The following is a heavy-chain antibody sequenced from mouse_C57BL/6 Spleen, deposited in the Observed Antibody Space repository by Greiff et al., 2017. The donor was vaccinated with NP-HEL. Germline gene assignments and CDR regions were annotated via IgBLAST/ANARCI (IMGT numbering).Heavy chain of an antibody. J-gene: IGHJ1*03. Sequence: QVQLQQSGPELVKPGASVKLSCKASGYTFTSYDINWVKQRPGQGLEWIGWIYPRDGSTKYNEKFKGKATLTVDTSSSTAYMELHSLTSEDSAVYFCARYYGNGEWYFDVWGTGTTVTVSS. CDR1: GYTFTSYD. CDR3: ARYYGNGEWYFDV. CDR2: IYPRDGST. D-gene: IGHD2-1*01. V-gene: IGHV1-85*01.